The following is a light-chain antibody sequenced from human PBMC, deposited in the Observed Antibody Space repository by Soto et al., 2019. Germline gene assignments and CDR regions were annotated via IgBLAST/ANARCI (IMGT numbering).Light chain of an antibody. V-gene: IGKV1-39*01. CDR2: AAS. CDR3: QQSYSTPPYT. CDR1: QSISSY. J-gene: IGKJ2*01. Sequence: DIQMTQSSSSLSASVGDRVTITCRASQSISSYLNWYQQKPGKAPKLLIYAASSLQSGVPSRFSGSGSGTDFTLTLTRLQPEDSATYYCQQSYSTPPYTFVQGTKLEIK.